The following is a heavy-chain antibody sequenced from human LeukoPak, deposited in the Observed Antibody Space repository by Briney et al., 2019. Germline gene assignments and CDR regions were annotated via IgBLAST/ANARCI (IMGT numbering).Heavy chain of an antibody. CDR3: AKGTAVDRQYFEN. D-gene: IGHD1-1*01. CDR2: ISFDGSHK. V-gene: IGHV3-30*18. J-gene: IGHJ4*02. CDR1: RFTFSACG. Sequence: PGRSLRLSCAASRFTFSACGMHWVRQAPGKGLEWVAAISFDGSHKYYVDSVKGRFTISRDNSMNTLYLQMNSLRAEDTAVYYCAKGTAVDRQYFENWGQGTLVTVSS.